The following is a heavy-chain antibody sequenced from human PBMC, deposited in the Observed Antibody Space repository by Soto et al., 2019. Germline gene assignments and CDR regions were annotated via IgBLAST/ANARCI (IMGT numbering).Heavy chain of an antibody. CDR2: INAGNGNT. J-gene: IGHJ6*03. Sequence: ASVKVSCKASGYTFTSYAMHWVRQAPGQRLEWMGWINAGNGNTKYSQKFQGRVTITRDTSASTAYMELSSLRSEDTAVYYCATQLRFSPYYYYMDVWGKGTTVTVSS. D-gene: IGHD3-3*01. CDR3: ATQLRFSPYYYYMDV. CDR1: GYTFTSYA. V-gene: IGHV1-3*01.